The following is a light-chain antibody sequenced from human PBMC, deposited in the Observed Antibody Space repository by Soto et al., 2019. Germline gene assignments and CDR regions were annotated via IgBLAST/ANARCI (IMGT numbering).Light chain of an antibody. Sequence: QSALTQPASVSGSPGQSITISCTGTSRDVGNYTLVSWYQQHPGKAPKLMMYEGTERPSGVSNRFSGSKSGNTASLTISGLQAEDEADYYCCSYAGGGTYVFGTGTKVTVL. CDR3: CSYAGGGTYV. V-gene: IGLV2-23*01. CDR1: SRDVGNYTL. CDR2: EGT. J-gene: IGLJ1*01.